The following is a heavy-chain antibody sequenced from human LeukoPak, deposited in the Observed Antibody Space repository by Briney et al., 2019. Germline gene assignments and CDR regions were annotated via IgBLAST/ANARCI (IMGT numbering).Heavy chain of an antibody. V-gene: IGHV1-2*02. CDR2: INPKSGGT. Sequence: ASVTVSCKASGYTFTGYYMHWVRQAPGQGLEWMGWINPKSGGTNYAQKFQGRVTMTRETSISTAYMEMSRLRGDETAVYYCARDQGLLWFGEAEYYFDYWGQGTLVTVSS. CDR1: GYTFTGYY. CDR3: ARDQGLLWFGEAEYYFDY. D-gene: IGHD3-10*01. J-gene: IGHJ4*02.